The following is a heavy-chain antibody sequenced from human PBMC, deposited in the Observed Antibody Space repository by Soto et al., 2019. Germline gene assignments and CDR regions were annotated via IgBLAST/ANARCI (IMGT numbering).Heavy chain of an antibody. D-gene: IGHD4-4*01. CDR3: AREGDFSIND. CDR1: GFILGDYA. Sequence: EVQLVESGGGLIQPGRSLRLSCKASGFILGDYALSWIRQTPGKGQEWVGFIRSKAYGGTTEYAASVKGRFSISRDESKSIAYLQMNSLKPEDTVVYYCAREGDFSINDWGQGTLVTVSS. V-gene: IGHV3-49*03. CDR2: IRSKAYGGTT. J-gene: IGHJ4*02.